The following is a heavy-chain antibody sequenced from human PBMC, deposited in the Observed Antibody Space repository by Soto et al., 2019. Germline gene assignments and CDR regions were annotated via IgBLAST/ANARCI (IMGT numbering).Heavy chain of an antibody. Sequence: GGSLRLSCAASGFTFSSYAMHWVRQAPGKGLEWVAVISYDGSNKYYADSVKGRFTISRDNSKNTLYLQMNSLRAEDTAVYYCARDGDYYGSGSYLDYWGQGTLVTVSS. CDR3: ARDGDYYGSGSYLDY. D-gene: IGHD3-10*01. V-gene: IGHV3-30-3*01. CDR1: GFTFSSYA. CDR2: ISYDGSNK. J-gene: IGHJ4*02.